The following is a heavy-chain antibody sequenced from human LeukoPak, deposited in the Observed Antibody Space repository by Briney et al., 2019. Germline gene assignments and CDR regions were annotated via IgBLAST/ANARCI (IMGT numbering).Heavy chain of an antibody. D-gene: IGHD3-10*01. CDR2: IIPLFPTA. CDR3: ARGVNYYGSGSYLDPPPFYYYMDV. Sequence: GASVKVSCKASGGTFSSYAISWVRQAPGQGLEWMGGIIPLFPTANNAQKFQGRVTITADESTSTAYMELRSLRSEDTAEYYCARGVNYYGSGSYLDPPPFYYYMDVWGKGTTVTISS. V-gene: IGHV1-69*13. J-gene: IGHJ6*03. CDR1: GGTFSSYA.